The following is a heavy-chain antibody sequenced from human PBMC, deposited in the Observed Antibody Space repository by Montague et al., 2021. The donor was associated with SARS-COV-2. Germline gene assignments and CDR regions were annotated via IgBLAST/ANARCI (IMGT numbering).Heavy chain of an antibody. CDR2: IYIRETA. D-gene: IGHD6-13*01. V-gene: IGHV4-59*10. Sequence: SETLSLTCAVYGGSISSYYWSWIRQPAGKGLEWIGRIYIRETATYNPSLTSRVIMSADTSKNQISLKLSSVTAADTAVYYCARGRRIAAGGTSYYGLDVWGQGTTVTVSS. CDR1: GGSISSYY. J-gene: IGHJ6*02. CDR3: ARGRRIAAGGTSYYGLDV.